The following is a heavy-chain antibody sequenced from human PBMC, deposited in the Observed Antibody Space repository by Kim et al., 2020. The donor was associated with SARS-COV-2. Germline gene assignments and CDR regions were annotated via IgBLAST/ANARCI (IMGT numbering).Heavy chain of an antibody. Sequence: SVKGRFTISRDNSKNTLYLQMSSLRAEDTAVYYCVKDSLWFGEPLAFDIWCQGTMVTVSS. CDR3: VKDSLWFGEPLAFDI. D-gene: IGHD3-10*01. V-gene: IGHV3-64D*06. J-gene: IGHJ3*02.